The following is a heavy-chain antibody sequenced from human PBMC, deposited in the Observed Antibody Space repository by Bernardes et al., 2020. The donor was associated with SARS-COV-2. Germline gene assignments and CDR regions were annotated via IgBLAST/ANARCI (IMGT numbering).Heavy chain of an antibody. CDR2: IYTSGST. Sequence: SETLSLTCTVSGGSISSGNYYWSWIRQPAGKGLEWIGHIYTSGSTNYNPSLKSRVTISVATSKNQFSLKLSSVTAADTAIYYCARYDYVVTYNWFDPWGQGTLVTVSS. V-gene: IGHV4-61*09. CDR3: ARYDYVVTYNWFDP. J-gene: IGHJ5*02. CDR1: GGSISSGNYY. D-gene: IGHD3-16*01.